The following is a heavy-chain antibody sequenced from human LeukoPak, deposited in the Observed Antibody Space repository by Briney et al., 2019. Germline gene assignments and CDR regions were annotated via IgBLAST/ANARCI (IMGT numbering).Heavy chain of an antibody. CDR1: GGTFTSYA. Sequence: ASVKVSCKASGGTFTSYAISWVRQAPGQGLEWMGGIIPIFGTANYAQKFQGRVTITADESTSTAYMELSSLRSEDTAVYYCVSLTGTIGTFDYWGQGTLVTVSS. V-gene: IGHV1-69*13. CDR3: VSLTGTIGTFDY. CDR2: IIPIFGTA. J-gene: IGHJ4*02. D-gene: IGHD1-7*01.